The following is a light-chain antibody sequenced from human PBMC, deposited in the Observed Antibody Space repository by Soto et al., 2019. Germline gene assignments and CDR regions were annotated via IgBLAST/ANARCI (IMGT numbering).Light chain of an antibody. J-gene: IGKJ4*01. V-gene: IGKV1-5*03. CDR3: QQYEAYPLT. CDR2: KAS. Sequence: DIQLTQSPSTLSASVGDRVTITCRASQSISSWLAWYQQKPGKAPKLLVYKASSVESGVPSRFSGSGSATEFTLTITTLQPDDFATYYCQQYEAYPLTFGGGTKVEI. CDR1: QSISSW.